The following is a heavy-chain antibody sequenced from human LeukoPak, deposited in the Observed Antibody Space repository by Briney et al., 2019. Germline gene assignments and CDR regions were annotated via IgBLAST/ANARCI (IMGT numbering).Heavy chain of an antibody. V-gene: IGHV1-2*02. CDR3: ARENCTNGVCYKQLDY. CDR1: GYTFTGYY. Sequence: ASVKVSCKASGYTFTGYYMHWVRQAPGQGLEWMGWINPNSGGTNYAQKFQGRVTMTRDTSISTAYMELSRLRSDGTAVYYCARENCTNGVCYKQLDYWGQGTLVTVSS. CDR2: INPNSGGT. D-gene: IGHD2-8*01. J-gene: IGHJ4*02.